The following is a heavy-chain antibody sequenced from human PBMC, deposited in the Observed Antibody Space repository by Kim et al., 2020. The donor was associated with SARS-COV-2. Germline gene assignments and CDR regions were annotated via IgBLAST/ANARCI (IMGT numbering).Heavy chain of an antibody. V-gene: IGHV3-74*01. CDR1: GFTFSSYW. CDR2: INSAGSST. D-gene: IGHD2-21*01. CDR3: ARGISYCGGDCYFEGKTGNWFAP. Sequence: GGSLRLSCAASGFTFSSYWMHWVRQAPGKGLVWVSRINSAGSSTTYADSVKGRFTISRDNAKNTLYLQMNSLRAEDTAVYYCARGISYCGGDCYFEGKTGNWFAPWGQGPLSPSPQ. J-gene: IGHJ5*02.